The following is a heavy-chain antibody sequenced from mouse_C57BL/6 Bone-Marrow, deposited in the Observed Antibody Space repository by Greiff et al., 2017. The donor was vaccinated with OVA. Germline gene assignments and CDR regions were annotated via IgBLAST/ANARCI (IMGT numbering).Heavy chain of an antibody. CDR3: ARDAHYDYDVDD. Sequence: EVKLVESGGGLVQSGRSLRLSCATSGFTFSDFYMEWVRQAPGKGLEWIAASRNKANDYTTEYSASVKGRFIVSRDTSQSILYLQMNALRAEDTAIYDCARDAHYDYDVDDWGQGTTLTVSS. CDR1: GFTFSDFY. CDR2: SRNKANDYTT. J-gene: IGHJ2*01. V-gene: IGHV7-1*01. D-gene: IGHD2-4*01.